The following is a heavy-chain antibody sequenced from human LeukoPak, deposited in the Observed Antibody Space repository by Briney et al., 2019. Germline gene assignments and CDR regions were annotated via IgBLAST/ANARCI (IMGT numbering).Heavy chain of an antibody. Sequence: SETLSLTCAVYGGSSSPYFCSWIRQSPGKGLEWIGSIYYSGSTYYNPSLKSRVTISIDTSKNQFSLKLSSVTAADTAVHYCARGEDDYFDYWGQGTLVTVSS. J-gene: IGHJ4*02. CDR1: GGSSSPYF. CDR2: IYYSGST. D-gene: IGHD2-15*01. CDR3: ARGEDDYFDY. V-gene: IGHV4-34*01.